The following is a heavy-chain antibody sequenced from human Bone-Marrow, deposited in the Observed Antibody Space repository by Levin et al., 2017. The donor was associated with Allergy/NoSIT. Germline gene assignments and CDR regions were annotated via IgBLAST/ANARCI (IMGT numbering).Heavy chain of an antibody. J-gene: IGHJ4*02. CDR3: AKDGGYYESGGYEALDF. Sequence: LTGGSLRLSCTASGFTFSNYGMQWVRQAPGKGLEWVAVISYDGTKKYYGESVKGRFTISRDNSKNTLLLQMNSLRADDTAVYYCAKDGGYYESGGYEALDFWGQGTLVTVSS. D-gene: IGHD3-22*01. CDR1: GFTFSNYG. V-gene: IGHV3-30*18. CDR2: ISYDGTKK.